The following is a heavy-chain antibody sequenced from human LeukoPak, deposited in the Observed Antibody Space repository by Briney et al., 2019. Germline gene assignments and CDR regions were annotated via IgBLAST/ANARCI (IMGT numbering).Heavy chain of an antibody. Sequence: SQTLSLTCAIFGDSVSSNNAAWNWFRQSPSRGLEWLGRTYYRSRWYNDYAMSVKSRITINPDTSKNQFSPQLNSVTPEDTAVYYCARDGDEYDTFDIWGQGTKVTVSS. J-gene: IGHJ3*02. CDR2: TYYRSRWYN. CDR1: GDSVSSNNAA. V-gene: IGHV6-1*01. CDR3: ARDGDEYDTFDI. D-gene: IGHD7-27*01.